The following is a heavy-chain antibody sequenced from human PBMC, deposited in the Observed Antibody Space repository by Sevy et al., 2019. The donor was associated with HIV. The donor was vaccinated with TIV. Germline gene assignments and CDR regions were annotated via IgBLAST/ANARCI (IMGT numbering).Heavy chain of an antibody. J-gene: IGHJ6*02. D-gene: IGHD3-9*01. Sequence: GGSLRLSCVVSGISFTTSGMHWVRQAPGKGLEWVAFISYHGRDKFYAESVKGRSTISRDNSKNMLYLQMNSLRAEDTAVYHCAKDFTGYNGMDVWGQGTMVTVSS. CDR2: ISYHGRDK. V-gene: IGHV3-30*18. CDR1: GISFTTSG. CDR3: AKDFTGYNGMDV.